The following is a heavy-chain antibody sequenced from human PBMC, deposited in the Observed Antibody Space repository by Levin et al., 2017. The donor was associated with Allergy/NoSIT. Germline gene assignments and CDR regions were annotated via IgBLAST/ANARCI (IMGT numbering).Heavy chain of an antibody. CDR1: GYTFTSYG. J-gene: IGHJ6*02. CDR3: ARVGLRFSSGWTSGYYYYGMDV. D-gene: IGHD6-19*01. CDR2: ISAYNGNT. V-gene: IGHV1-18*01. Sequence: GASVKVSCKASGYTFTSYGISWVRQAPGQGLEWMGWISAYNGNTNYAQKLQGRVTMTTDTSTSTAYMELRSLRSDDTAVYYCARVGLRFSSGWTSGYYYYGMDVWGQGTTVTVSS.